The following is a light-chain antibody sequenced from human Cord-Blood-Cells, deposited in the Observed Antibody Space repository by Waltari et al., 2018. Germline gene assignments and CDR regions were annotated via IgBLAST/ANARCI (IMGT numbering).Light chain of an antibody. CDR2: EGS. Sequence: QSALTQPASVSGSPGQSITISCTGTSSDVGSYNLFSWYQQHPGKAPKLMIYEGSKWPSGVSNRFSGSKSGNTASLTISGLQAEDEADYYCCSYAGSSFWVFGGGTKLTVL. V-gene: IGLV2-23*01. CDR3: CSYAGSSFWV. CDR1: SSDVGSYNL. J-gene: IGLJ3*02.